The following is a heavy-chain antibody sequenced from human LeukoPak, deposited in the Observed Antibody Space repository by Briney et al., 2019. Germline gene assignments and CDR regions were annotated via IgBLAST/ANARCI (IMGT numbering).Heavy chain of an antibody. CDR1: GYTFTSYD. V-gene: IGHV1-8*01. CDR3: ARDQGGYYSSSWVFDY. J-gene: IGHJ4*02. Sequence: ASVKVSCKASGYTFTSYDINWVRQATGQGLEWMGWMNPNSGNTGYAQKFQGRVTMTRNTSISTAYMELSSLRSDDTAVYYCARDQGGYYSSSWVFDYWGRGTLVTVSS. D-gene: IGHD6-13*01. CDR2: MNPNSGNT.